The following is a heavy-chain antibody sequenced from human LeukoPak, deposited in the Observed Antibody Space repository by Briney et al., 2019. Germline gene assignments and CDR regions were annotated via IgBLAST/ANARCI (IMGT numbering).Heavy chain of an antibody. V-gene: IGHV3-7*01. J-gene: IGHJ5*02. CDR1: GFTFTTYW. CDR3: ARPLMYYYGSETYFWFDP. D-gene: IGHD3-10*01. CDR2: IKQDGSEQ. Sequence: GGSLRLSCAASGFTFTTYWMGWVRQAPGKGLEWVANIKQDGSEQYYVGSVKGRFTISRDNAKNSLSLQMNSLRAEDTAVYYCARPLMYYYGSETYFWFDPWGQGTLVTVSS.